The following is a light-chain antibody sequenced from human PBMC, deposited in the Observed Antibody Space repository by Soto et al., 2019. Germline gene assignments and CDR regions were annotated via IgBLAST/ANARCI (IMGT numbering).Light chain of an antibody. CDR1: SSDVGNYNY. CDR3: SSFTSSTTYV. J-gene: IGLJ1*01. Sequence: LTQSASVSGSPGQSITISCTGTSSDVGNYNYVSWYQQHPGEVPKLIIFNVNNRPSGVSNRFSGSKSGNTASLTISGLQAEDEADYSCSSFTSSTTYVFRTGTKVPVL. CDR2: NVN. V-gene: IGLV2-14*01.